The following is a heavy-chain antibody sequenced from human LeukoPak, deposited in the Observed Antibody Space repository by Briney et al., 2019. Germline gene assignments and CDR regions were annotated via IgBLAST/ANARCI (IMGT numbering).Heavy chain of an antibody. CDR1: GGSISSYY. CDR2: IYYSGST. Sequence: SETLSLTCTVSGGSISSYYWSWIRQPPGKGLECIGYIYYSGSTYYNPSLESRVTISVDRSKNQFSLNLSSVTAADTAVYYCAAQGGSGSYLNWLDPWGQGTLVTVSS. D-gene: IGHD1-26*01. J-gene: IGHJ5*02. CDR3: AAQGGSGSYLNWLDP. V-gene: IGHV4-59*12.